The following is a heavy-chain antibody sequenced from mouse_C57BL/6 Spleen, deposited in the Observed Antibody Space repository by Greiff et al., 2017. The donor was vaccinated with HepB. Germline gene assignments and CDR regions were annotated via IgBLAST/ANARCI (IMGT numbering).Heavy chain of an antibody. J-gene: IGHJ4*01. CDR2: IWSDGST. CDR1: GFSLTSYG. V-gene: IGHV2-6*03. Sequence: QVQLKQSGPGLVAPSQSLSITCTVSGFSLTSYGVHWVRQPPGKGLEWLVVIWSDGSTTYNSALKSRLSISKDNSKSQVFLKMNSLQTDDTAMYYCARSYYGSSYGYAMDYWGQGTSVTVSS. D-gene: IGHD1-1*01. CDR3: ARSYYGSSYGYAMDY.